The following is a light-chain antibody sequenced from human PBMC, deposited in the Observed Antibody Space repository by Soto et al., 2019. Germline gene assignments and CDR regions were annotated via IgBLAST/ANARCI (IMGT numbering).Light chain of an antibody. J-gene: IGKJ2*01. Sequence: EIVMTQSPATLSVSPWERATLSCRASQSVSSNLAWYQQKPGQAPRLLIYGASTRATGIPARFSGSGSGTEFTLTISSLQSEDFVVYYCQHYNTWPPLYTFGQGTKLEIK. CDR3: QHYNTWPPLYT. CDR1: QSVSSN. CDR2: GAS. V-gene: IGKV3-15*01.